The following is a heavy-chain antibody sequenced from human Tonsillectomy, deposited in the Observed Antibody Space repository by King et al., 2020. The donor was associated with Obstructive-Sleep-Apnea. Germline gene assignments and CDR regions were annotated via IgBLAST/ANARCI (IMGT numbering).Heavy chain of an antibody. V-gene: IGHV3-74*01. J-gene: IGHJ6*02. CDR2: INSDGSST. CDR1: GFTFSSYW. CDR3: ARRYCGGDCYSSEGYYYGMDV. D-gene: IGHD2-21*02. Sequence: VQLVESGGGLVQPGGSLRLSCAASGFTFSSYWKHWVRQAPGKGLVWVSRINSDGSSTSYADSVKGRFTISRDNAKNTLYLQMNSLRAEDTAVYYCARRYCGGDCYSSEGYYYGMDVWGQGTTVTVSS.